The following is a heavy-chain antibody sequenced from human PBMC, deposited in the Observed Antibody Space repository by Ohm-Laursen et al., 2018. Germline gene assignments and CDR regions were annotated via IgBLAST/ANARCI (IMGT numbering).Heavy chain of an antibody. D-gene: IGHD2-2*01. CDR2: MNPNSGNTGYSGDT. V-gene: IGHV1-8*01. Sequence: ASVKVSCKASGYTFSTYDIVWVRQATGQGPEWMGWMNPNSGNTGYSGDTGYQHKFRGRITMTRDTSISTAYMELSGLTSEDTATYYCARAVRNQLVSDYWGQGTLVTVSS. CDR1: GYTFSTYD. J-gene: IGHJ4*02. CDR3: ARAVRNQLVSDY.